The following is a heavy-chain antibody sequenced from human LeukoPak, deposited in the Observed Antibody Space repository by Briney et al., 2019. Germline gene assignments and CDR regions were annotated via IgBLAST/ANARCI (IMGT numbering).Heavy chain of an antibody. CDR1: GGPIRNYY. J-gene: IGHJ2*01. D-gene: IGHD1-26*01. CDR3: ARGYSGSYLANSNWYFDL. V-gene: IGHV4-59*01. Sequence: KPSETLSLTCTVSGGPIRNYYWGWIREPPGKGPGGVGVIYYSGSTNYNPSLKSRVTISVDTSKNQFSLKLRSVTAADTAVYYCARGYSGSYLANSNWYFDLWGRGTLVTVSS. CDR2: IYYSGST.